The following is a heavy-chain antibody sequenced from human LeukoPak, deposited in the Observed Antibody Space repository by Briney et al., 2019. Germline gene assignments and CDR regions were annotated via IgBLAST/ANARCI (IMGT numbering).Heavy chain of an antibody. CDR3: ARSAKSLFGDYV. CDR2: INSDGSST. Sequence: PGGSLRLSCAASGFTFSNYWMHWVRQAPGKGLVWVSRINSDGSSTNYADSVKGRFTISRDNAKNTLYLQMNSLRAEDTAVYYCARSAKSLFGDYVWGQGTLVTVSS. D-gene: IGHD4-17*01. J-gene: IGHJ4*02. CDR1: GFTFSNYW. V-gene: IGHV3-74*01.